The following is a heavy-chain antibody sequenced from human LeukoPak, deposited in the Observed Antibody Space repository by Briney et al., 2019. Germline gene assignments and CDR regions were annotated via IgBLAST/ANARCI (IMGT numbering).Heavy chain of an antibody. Sequence: GGSLRLSCAASGFTFSSYEMNWVRQAPGKGLEWVSYISSSGSTIYYADSVKGRFTFSRDNAKNSLYLQMNSLRAEDTAVYYCASPGVLGTHYFGYWGQGTLVTVSS. CDR1: GFTFSSYE. CDR2: ISSSGSTI. CDR3: ASPGVLGTHYFGY. D-gene: IGHD1-14*01. J-gene: IGHJ4*02. V-gene: IGHV3-48*03.